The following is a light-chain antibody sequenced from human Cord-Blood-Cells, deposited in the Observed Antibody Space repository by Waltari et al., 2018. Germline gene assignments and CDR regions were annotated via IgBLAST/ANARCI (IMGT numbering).Light chain of an antibody. CDR3: CSYAGSSTWV. Sequence: QSALTQPASVSGSPGQSITISCTGTSSDVGSYNLVSWYHKHPGKAPKLMIYEGSKRPSGVSNRFSGSKSGNTASLKISGLQAEDEADYYCCSYAGSSTWVFGGGTKLTVL. V-gene: IGLV2-23*01. CDR2: EGS. J-gene: IGLJ3*02. CDR1: SSDVGSYNL.